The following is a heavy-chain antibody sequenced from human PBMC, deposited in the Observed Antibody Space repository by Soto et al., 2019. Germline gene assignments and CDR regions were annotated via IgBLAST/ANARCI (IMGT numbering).Heavy chain of an antibody. CDR2: TIPMFGTP. J-gene: IGHJ6*02. CDR1: GGPCSKYA. D-gene: IGHD3-22*01. V-gene: IGHV1-69*01. Sequence: QVQLVQSGAEMQQPGASVRVSCKASGGPCSKYAFSWVRQAPGQGLEWLGGTIPMFGTPNYEQQIQGRVAISADESTATGYMELSSLRSEDTAVYFCARPLRDRNYYYGMAVWGQGTTVTVSS. CDR3: ARPLRDRNYYYGMAV.